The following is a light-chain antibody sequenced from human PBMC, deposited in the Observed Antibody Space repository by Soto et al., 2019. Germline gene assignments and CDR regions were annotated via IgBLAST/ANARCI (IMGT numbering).Light chain of an antibody. CDR3: QHYGTSLWT. Sequence: EIVLSQSPGTLSLSPGERVTLSCRASQRFGDSYLAWYQQEPGQAPRLLIYSASTRAAGIPDRFSGSVSGTDFTLTISRLEPEDFAVYYCQHYGTSLWTFGLGTKVEIK. V-gene: IGKV3-20*01. CDR2: SAS. J-gene: IGKJ1*01. CDR1: QRFGDSY.